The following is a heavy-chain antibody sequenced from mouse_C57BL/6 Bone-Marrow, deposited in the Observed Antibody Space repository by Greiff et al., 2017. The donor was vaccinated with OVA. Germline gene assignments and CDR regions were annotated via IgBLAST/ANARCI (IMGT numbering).Heavy chain of an antibody. J-gene: IGHJ1*03. D-gene: IGHD1-1*01. V-gene: IGHV1-54*01. CDR3: ARAYGSSYGYFDV. Sequence: QLKESGAELVRPGTSVKVSCKASGYAFTNYLIEWVKQRPGQGLEWIGVINPGSGGTNYNEKFKGKATLTADKSSSTAYMQLSSLTSEDSAVYFCARAYGSSYGYFDVWGTGTTVTVSS. CDR2: INPGSGGT. CDR1: GYAFTNYL.